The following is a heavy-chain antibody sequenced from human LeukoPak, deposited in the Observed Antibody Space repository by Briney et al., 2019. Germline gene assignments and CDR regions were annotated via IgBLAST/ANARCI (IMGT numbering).Heavy chain of an antibody. CDR2: ISWNSGSI. D-gene: IGHD3-3*01. CDR3: AKDANDFWSGHHDY. CDR1: GFTFSSYS. Sequence: GGSLRLSCAVSGFTFSSYSMNWVRQAPGKGLEWVSGISWNSGSIGYADSVKGRFTISRDNAKNSLYLQMNSLRAEDTALYYCAKDANDFWSGHHDYWGQGTLVTVSS. V-gene: IGHV3-9*01. J-gene: IGHJ4*02.